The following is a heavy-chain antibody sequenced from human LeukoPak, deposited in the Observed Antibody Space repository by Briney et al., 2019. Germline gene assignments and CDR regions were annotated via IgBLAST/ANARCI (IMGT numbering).Heavy chain of an antibody. V-gene: IGHV3-30*02. CDR1: GFTFSSYG. Sequence: PGGSLRLSCAASGFTFSSYGMHWVRQAPGKGLEWVAFIRYDGSNKYYADSVKGRFTISRDNSKNTLYLQMNSLRAEDTAVYYCAKEGYSSTNYYYYYMDVWGKGTTVTVSS. D-gene: IGHD2-15*01. CDR2: IRYDGSNK. CDR3: AKEGYSSTNYYYYYMDV. J-gene: IGHJ6*03.